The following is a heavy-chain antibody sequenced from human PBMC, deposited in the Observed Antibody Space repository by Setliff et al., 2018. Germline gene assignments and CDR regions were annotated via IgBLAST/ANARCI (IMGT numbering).Heavy chain of an antibody. D-gene: IGHD2-2*01. Sequence: TLSLTCSVSGGSISSSSYYWGWIRQPPGKGLEWIGSMYYSVSTYYNPSLKSRATISADTSKRQVSLNLNSVTAADTAVYYCMRQGAQMPSLSHLYGVDVWGQGTTVTVSS. CDR2: MYYSVST. CDR1: GGSISSSSYY. CDR3: MRQGAQMPSLSHLYGVDV. V-gene: IGHV4-39*01. J-gene: IGHJ6*02.